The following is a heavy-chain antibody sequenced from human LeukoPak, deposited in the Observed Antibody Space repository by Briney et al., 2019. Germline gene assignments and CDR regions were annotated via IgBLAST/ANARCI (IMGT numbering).Heavy chain of an antibody. CDR1: EFTVSSNC. J-gene: IGHJ4*02. CDR3: ARKVGYGYALDY. CDR2: LCSGGST. V-gene: IGHV3-53*01. Sequence: GGSLRLSCAASEFTVSSNCMTWVRQAPGMGLEWVSVLCSGGSTYYADSVKGRFTISTDNSKNTLYLQMNSLRAEDAAVYYCARKVGYGYALDYWGQGTLVTVSS. D-gene: IGHD5-18*01.